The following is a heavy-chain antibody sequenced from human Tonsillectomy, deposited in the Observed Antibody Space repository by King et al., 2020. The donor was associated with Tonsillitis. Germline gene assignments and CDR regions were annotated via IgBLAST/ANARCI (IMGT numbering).Heavy chain of an antibody. J-gene: IGHJ4*02. CDR1: GFTFSDYT. D-gene: IGHD2-21*02. CDR3: ARDRLSGDH. V-gene: IGHV3-21*01. CDR2: ISSRGRYI. Sequence: QLVESGGGLVKPGWSLRLSCAASGFTFSDYTINWVRRAPGKGLEWVSSISSRGRYIYYADSVKGRFTISRDNAKNSLFLQMNSLTAEDTAVYYCARDRLSGDHWGQGSLVTVSS.